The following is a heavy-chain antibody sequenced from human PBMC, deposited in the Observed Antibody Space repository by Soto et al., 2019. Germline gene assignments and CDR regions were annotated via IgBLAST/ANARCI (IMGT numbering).Heavy chain of an antibody. CDR1: GFTFTNYV. CDR3: AKEWFVLDC. V-gene: IGHV3-23*01. D-gene: IGHD3-22*01. CDR2: IGEADNT. J-gene: IGHJ4*02. Sequence: EVQFLESGGGLVQPGGSLRLACAASGFTFTNYVLTWVRQAPGKGLEWVSTIGEADNTYYSDSVRGRFTVSRDTSKNTLYLHMNSLGAGDTAVYYCAKEWFVLDCWGQGTLVTVSS.